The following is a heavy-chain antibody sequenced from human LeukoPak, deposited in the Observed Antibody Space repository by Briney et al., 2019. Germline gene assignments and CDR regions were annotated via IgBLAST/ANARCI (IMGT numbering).Heavy chain of an antibody. J-gene: IGHJ6*02. D-gene: IGHD4-17*01. CDR3: ARHPLYGDLSFYYYYYGMDV. V-gene: IGHV4-39*01. Sequence: SETLSLTCTVSGGSISSSSYYWGWIRQPPGKGLEWIGSIYYSGSTYYNPSLKSRVTVSVDTSKNQFSLKLSSVTAADTAVYYCARHPLYGDLSFYYYYYGMDVWGQGTTVTVPS. CDR1: GGSISSSSYY. CDR2: IYYSGST.